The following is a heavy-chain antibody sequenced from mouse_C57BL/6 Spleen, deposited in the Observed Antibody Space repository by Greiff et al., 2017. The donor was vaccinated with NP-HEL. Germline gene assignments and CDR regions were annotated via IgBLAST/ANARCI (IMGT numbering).Heavy chain of an antibody. CDR2: IYPGSGST. D-gene: IGHD2-4*01. CDR1: GYTFSSYW. J-gene: IGHJ2*01. V-gene: IGHV1-55*01. Sequence: QVQLQQPGAELVKPGASVKMSCKASGYTFSSYWITWVKQRPGQGLEWIGDIYPGSGSTNYNEKFKGKATLTVDTSSSTAYMQLSSLTSEDSAVYYCANYDYDGDYFDYWGQGTTLTVSS. CDR3: ANYDYDGDYFDY.